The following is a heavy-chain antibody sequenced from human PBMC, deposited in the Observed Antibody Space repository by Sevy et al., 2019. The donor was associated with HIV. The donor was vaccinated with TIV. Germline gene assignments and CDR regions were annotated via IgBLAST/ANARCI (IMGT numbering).Heavy chain of an antibody. Sequence: GGSLRLSCVTSGFTFSSYSMSWVRQAPGKGLEWVSSIIGSDGSTSYADPVKGRFTVTRDKSENTLYLQMNSLRVDDTAVYYCTKDRVRDGHWQIDYWGQGALVTVSS. J-gene: IGHJ4*02. CDR2: IIGSDGST. CDR3: TKDRVRDGHWQIDY. CDR1: GFTFSSYS. V-gene: IGHV3-23*01. D-gene: IGHD4-17*01.